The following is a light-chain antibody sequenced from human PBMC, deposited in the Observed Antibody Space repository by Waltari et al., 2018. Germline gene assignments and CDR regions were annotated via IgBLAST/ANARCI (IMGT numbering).Light chain of an antibody. CDR2: WAS. Sequence: IVLTQSPDSVAVSLGERATINCKSSQSVVFDSNTKNYLAWYQQKPGQPPKLLVTWASTRESGVPDRFSGSGSETDFTLTISSLQAEDVAVYYCQQCYTFPYTFGQGTKLEIK. CDR3: QQCYTFPYT. J-gene: IGKJ2*01. CDR1: QSVVFDSNTKNY. V-gene: IGKV4-1*01.